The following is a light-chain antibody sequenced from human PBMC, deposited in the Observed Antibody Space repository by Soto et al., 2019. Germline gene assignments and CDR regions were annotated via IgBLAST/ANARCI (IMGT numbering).Light chain of an antibody. V-gene: IGKV3-20*01. J-gene: IGKJ4*01. CDR1: QSVSSSY. CDR3: QQYGSSPLT. Sequence: EIVLTQSPGTLSLSPGERATLYCRASQSVSSSYLAWYQQKPGQAPRLLIYGASSRATGIPDRFSGSGSGTDFTLTISRLEPEDCAVYYCQQYGSSPLTFGGGTKLEIK. CDR2: GAS.